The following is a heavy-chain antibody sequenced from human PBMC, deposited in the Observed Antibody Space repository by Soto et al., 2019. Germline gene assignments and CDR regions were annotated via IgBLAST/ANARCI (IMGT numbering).Heavy chain of an antibody. J-gene: IGHJ4*02. D-gene: IGHD6-19*01. CDR2: IKSETDGGTI. CDR1: GFTFSNVW. CDR3: TPPALKYNSDWYPLSD. V-gene: IGHV3-15*07. Sequence: EVQLVESGGGLVKPGGSLRLSCAGSGFTFSNVWMNWVRQAPGKGLEWVGRIKSETDGGTIDYAAPVKGRFTISRDDSNNTRYLQMNSLKTEDTATYYCTPPALKYNSDWYPLSDWGQGTRVTVSS.